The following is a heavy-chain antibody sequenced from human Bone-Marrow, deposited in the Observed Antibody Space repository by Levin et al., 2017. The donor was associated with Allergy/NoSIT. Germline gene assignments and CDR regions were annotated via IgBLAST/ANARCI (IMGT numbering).Heavy chain of an antibody. CDR1: GLTFSYYW. CDR2: ITSDGSDT. D-gene: IGHD5-24*01. J-gene: IGHJ5*02. Sequence: GGSLRLFCAASGLTFSYYWMHWVRQAPGKGLVWVSRITSDGSDTWYADSVKGRFTISRDNAKNTLYLQMHSLSAEDTAVYHCATDGDGHREVEHWGQGTLVTVSS. V-gene: IGHV3-74*01. CDR3: ATDGDGHREVEH.